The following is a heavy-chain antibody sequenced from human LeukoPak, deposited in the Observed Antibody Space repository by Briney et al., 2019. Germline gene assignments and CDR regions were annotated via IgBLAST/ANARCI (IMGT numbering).Heavy chain of an antibody. CDR1: GGSISSYY. J-gene: IGHJ6*02. CDR2: IYYSGST. V-gene: IGHV4-59*01. D-gene: IGHD2-2*02. Sequence: SETLSLTCTVSGGSISSYYWSWIRQAPGKGLEWIGYIYYSGSTNYNPSLKSRVTISVDTSKNQFSLKLSSVTAADTAVYYCARVSAAIRYYYYYGMDVWGQGTTVTVSS. CDR3: ARVSAAIRYYYYYGMDV.